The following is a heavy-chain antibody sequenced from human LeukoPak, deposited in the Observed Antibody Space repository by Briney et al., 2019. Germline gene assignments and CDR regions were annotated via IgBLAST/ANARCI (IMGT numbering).Heavy chain of an antibody. V-gene: IGHV3-21*01. J-gene: IGHJ5*02. CDR3: ARDRGGSYWFDP. D-gene: IGHD1-26*01. CDR2: ISSSSSYI. CDR1: GFTFSSYS. Sequence: PGGSLRLSCAASGFTFSSYSMNWVRQAPGKGLEWVSSISSSSSYIYYADSVKGRFTISRDNAKNSLYLQMNSLRAEDTAVYYYARDRGGSYWFDPWGQGTLVTVSS.